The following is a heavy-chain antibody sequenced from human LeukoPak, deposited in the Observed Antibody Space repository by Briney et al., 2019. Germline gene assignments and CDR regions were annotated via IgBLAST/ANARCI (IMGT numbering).Heavy chain of an antibody. CDR3: ARDRGDYNGGGFDY. D-gene: IGHD4-17*01. CDR1: GLTVSSNY. J-gene: IGHJ4*02. V-gene: IGHV3-66*01. Sequence: PGGSLRLSCAASGLTVSSNYMSWVRQAPGEGLEGVSVMYSGGSTYYADSVKGRFTISRDNSKNTLYLEMNSLRAEDTAVYYCARDRGDYNGGGFDYWGQGTLVTVSS. CDR2: MYSGGST.